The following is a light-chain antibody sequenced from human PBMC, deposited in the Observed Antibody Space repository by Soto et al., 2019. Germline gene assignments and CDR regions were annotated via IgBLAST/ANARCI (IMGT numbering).Light chain of an antibody. Sequence: QSALTQPASVSGSPGQSISLSCTGSSSDVGSYNFVSWYQQYPGKAPKLIIHEATERPSGISDRFSASKSGTTASLTISGLQAEDEAHYLFCSYAGSSTWVFGGGTKLPVL. CDR2: EAT. CDR1: SSDVGSYNF. CDR3: CSYAGSSTWV. J-gene: IGLJ3*02. V-gene: IGLV2-23*01.